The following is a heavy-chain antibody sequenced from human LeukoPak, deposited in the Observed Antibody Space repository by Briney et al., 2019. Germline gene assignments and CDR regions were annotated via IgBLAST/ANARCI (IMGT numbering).Heavy chain of an antibody. J-gene: IGHJ4*02. CDR2: ISGSGGST. CDR1: GLTFSSYA. Sequence: GGSLRLSCAASGLTFSSYAMSWVRQAPGKGLEWVSAISGSGGSTYYADSVKGRFTISRDNSKNTLYLQMNSLRAEDTAVYYCALWYYYDSSGYYYLDYWGQGTLVTVSS. CDR3: ALWYYYDSSGYYYLDY. V-gene: IGHV3-23*01. D-gene: IGHD3-22*01.